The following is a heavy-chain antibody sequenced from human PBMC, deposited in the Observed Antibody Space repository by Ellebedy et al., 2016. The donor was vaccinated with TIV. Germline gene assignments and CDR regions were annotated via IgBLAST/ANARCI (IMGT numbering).Heavy chain of an antibody. Sequence: GESLKISCAASGMTFSSFSMNWVRQAPGKGLEWVSSISSSSSTIYYADSVKGRFNISRDNAKNSLYLQMRSLRPEETAVYYCARGNTLARGVSGLGWLDPWGQGTLVTVSS. CDR3: ARGNTLARGVSGLGWLDP. D-gene: IGHD3-10*01. CDR1: GMTFSSFS. V-gene: IGHV3-48*04. J-gene: IGHJ5*02. CDR2: ISSSSSTI.